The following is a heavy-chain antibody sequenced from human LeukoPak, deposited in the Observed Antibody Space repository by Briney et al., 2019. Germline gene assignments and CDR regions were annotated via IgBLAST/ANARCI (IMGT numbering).Heavy chain of an antibody. CDR3: ARSPNYKGYSDY. D-gene: IGHD3-10*01. CDR1: GFTFSSYE. J-gene: IGHJ4*02. CDR2: ISSFSSTI. Sequence: GGSLRLSCAASGFTFSSYEMNWVRQAPGKGLEWVSYISSFSSTIYYADSVMGRFTISRDNAKNSLYLQMNSLRAEDTAVYYCARSPNYKGYSDYWGQGTLVTVSS. V-gene: IGHV3-48*03.